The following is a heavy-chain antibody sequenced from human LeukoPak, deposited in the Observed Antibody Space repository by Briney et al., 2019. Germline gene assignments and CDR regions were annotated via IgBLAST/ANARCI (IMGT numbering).Heavy chain of an antibody. CDR3: AKWGSGYYFDY. Sequence: QPGRSLRLSCAASGFTFSSYAMHWVRQVPGKGLEWVAVISNTGSNKYYADSVKGRFTVSRDNSKNTVYLQMNSLRTEDTAVYYCAKWGSGYYFDYWGQGTLVTVPS. D-gene: IGHD3-16*01. CDR2: ISNTGSNK. CDR1: GFTFSSYA. V-gene: IGHV3-30*18. J-gene: IGHJ4*02.